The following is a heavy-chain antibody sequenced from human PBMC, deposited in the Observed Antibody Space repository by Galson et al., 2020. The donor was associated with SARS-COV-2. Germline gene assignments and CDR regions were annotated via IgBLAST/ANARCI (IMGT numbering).Heavy chain of an antibody. CDR3: ARGPCRGYISSCHGFDY. Sequence: SETLSLTCAVYGGSFIGYYWSWIRQPPGKGLEWIGEINHSGSTNYNPSLKSRVTISVDTSQNQFSLKLSSVTAADTAVYFCARGPCRGYISSCHGFDYWDQGTLVTISS. CDR2: INHSGST. J-gene: IGHJ4*02. V-gene: IGHV4-34*01. D-gene: IGHD6-13*01. CDR1: GGSFIGYY.